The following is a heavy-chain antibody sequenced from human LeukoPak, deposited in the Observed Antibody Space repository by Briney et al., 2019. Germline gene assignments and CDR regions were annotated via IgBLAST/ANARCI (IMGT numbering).Heavy chain of an antibody. V-gene: IGHV3-30*02. Sequence: PGGSLRLSCAASGFTFSSYAMSWVRQAPGKGLEWVAFIRYDGSNKYYADSVKGRFTISRDNSKNTLYLQMNSLRAEGTAVYYCAKRGDGFDYWAREPWSPSPQ. CDR3: AKRGDGFDY. D-gene: IGHD3-10*01. CDR1: GFTFSSYA. CDR2: IRYDGSNK. J-gene: IGHJ4*02.